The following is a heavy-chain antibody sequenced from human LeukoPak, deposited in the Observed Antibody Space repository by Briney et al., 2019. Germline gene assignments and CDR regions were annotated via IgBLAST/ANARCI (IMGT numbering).Heavy chain of an antibody. CDR1: GFTFSSYV. J-gene: IGHJ4*02. CDR3: AKETAYQFDY. CDR2: IYGSGTT. Sequence: GGSLRLSCAASGFTFSSYVMSWVRQASGKGLEWVSGIYGSGTTYYADSVKGRFTISRDNSKNTVDLQMNSLRAEDTAVYYCAKETAYQFDYWGQGTLVTVSS. V-gene: IGHV3-23*01.